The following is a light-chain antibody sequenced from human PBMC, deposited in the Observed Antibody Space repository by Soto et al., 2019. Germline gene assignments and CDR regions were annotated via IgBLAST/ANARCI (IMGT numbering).Light chain of an antibody. J-gene: IGKJ4*01. CDR1: QSVSSSY. Sequence: EIVLTQSPGTLSLSPGERATLSCRPSQSVSSSYLAWYQQKPGQAPRLLIYGASSRATGIPDRFSGSGSGTDFTLTISRLEPEDFAVYYCQQYGSCLTFGGGTKVEIK. CDR3: QQYGSCLT. CDR2: GAS. V-gene: IGKV3-20*01.